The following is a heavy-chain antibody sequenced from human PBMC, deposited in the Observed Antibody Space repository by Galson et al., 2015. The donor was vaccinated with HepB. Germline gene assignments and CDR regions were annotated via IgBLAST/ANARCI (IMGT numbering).Heavy chain of an antibody. V-gene: IGHV1-18*04. J-gene: IGHJ3*02. CDR2: ISAYNGNT. Sequence: SVKVSCKASGYTFTSYGISWVRQAPGQGLEWIGWISAYNGNTNYAQKLQGRVTMTTDTSTSTAYMELRSLRSDDTAVYYCARDDSGSYPEDAFDIWGQGTMVTVSS. CDR3: ARDDSGSYPEDAFDI. CDR1: GYTFTSYG. D-gene: IGHD1-26*01.